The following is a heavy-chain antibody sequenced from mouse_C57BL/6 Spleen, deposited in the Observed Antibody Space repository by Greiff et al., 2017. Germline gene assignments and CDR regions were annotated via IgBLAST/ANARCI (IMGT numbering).Heavy chain of an antibody. CDR1: GFTFSDYG. J-gene: IGHJ4*01. CDR3: ARQGNVGAMDY. CDR2: ISNLAYSI. D-gene: IGHD2-1*01. Sequence: EVQGVESGGGLVQPGGSLKLSCAASGFTFSDYGMAWVRQAPRKGPEWVAFISNLAYSIYYADTLTGRFTISRENATNTLYLEMSSLRSEDTAMYYCARQGNVGAMDYWGQGNSVTGAS. V-gene: IGHV5-15*01.